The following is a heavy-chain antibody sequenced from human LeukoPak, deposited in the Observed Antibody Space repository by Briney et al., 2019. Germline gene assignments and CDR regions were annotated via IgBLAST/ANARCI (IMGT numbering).Heavy chain of an antibody. CDR2: INHSGST. V-gene: IGHV4-34*01. Sequence: SETLSLTCAVYGGSFSGYYWSWIRQPPGKGLEWIGEINHSGSTNYNPSLKSRVTISVDTSKNQFSLKLSSVTAADTAVYYCAGGLPSYFDYWGQGPRSPSPQ. CDR3: AGGLPSYFDY. J-gene: IGHJ4*02. CDR1: GGSFSGYY.